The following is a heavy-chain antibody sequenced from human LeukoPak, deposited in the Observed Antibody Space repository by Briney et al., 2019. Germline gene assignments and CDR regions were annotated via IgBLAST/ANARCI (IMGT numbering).Heavy chain of an antibody. D-gene: IGHD4-4*01. CDR1: GGSISSGDYY. CDR3: AMTVTGYYYGMDV. CDR2: IYYSGST. V-gene: IGHV4-30-4*01. Sequence: PSETLSLTCTVSGGSISSGDYYWSWIRQPPGKGLEWIGYIYYSGSTYYNPSLKSRVTISVDTSKNQFSLKLSSVTAADTAVYYCAMTVTGYYYGMDVWGQGTTVTVSS. J-gene: IGHJ6*02.